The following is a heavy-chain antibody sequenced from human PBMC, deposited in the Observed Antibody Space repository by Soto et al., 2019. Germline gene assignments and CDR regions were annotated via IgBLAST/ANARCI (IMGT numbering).Heavy chain of an antibody. V-gene: IGHV1-69*13. Sequence: SVKFSCKTSGGSFSRHASNWVRQAPGQGLEWMGGIIPMFGTTNYAQKFKGRVTISADESTSTAYMELSSLRSEDAAVYYCARAAIHGSSWYFWFYPWGQGTLVTVSS. D-gene: IGHD6-13*01. J-gene: IGHJ5*02. CDR2: IIPMFGTT. CDR3: ARAAIHGSSWYFWFYP. CDR1: GGSFSRHA.